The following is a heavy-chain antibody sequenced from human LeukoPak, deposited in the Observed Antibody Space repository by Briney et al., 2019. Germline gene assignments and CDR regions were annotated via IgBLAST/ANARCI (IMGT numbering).Heavy chain of an antibody. CDR1: GGSISSYY. D-gene: IGHD6-13*01. Sequence: PSETLSLTCTVSGGSISSYYWSWIRQPPGKGLEWIGYIYYSGSTNYNPSLKSRVTISVDTSKNQFSLKLSSVTAADTAVYYCARRAAAGRGYFYYWGQGTLVTVSS. CDR3: ARRAAAGRGYFYY. J-gene: IGHJ4*02. V-gene: IGHV4-59*01. CDR2: IYYSGST.